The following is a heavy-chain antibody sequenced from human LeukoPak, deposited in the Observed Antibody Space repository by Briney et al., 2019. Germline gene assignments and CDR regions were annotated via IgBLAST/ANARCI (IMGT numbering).Heavy chain of an antibody. CDR1: GYTFTGYY. CDR2: INPNSGGT. V-gene: IGHV1-2*02. D-gene: IGHD4-17*01. Sequence: APVKVSCKASGYTFTGYYMHWVRQAPGQGLEWMGWINPNSGGTKYAQKFQGRVTMTRDTSITTAYMELSRLRSDDTAVYYCARDWPYQHDYGGYWGQGTLVTVSS. J-gene: IGHJ4*02. CDR3: ARDWPYQHDYGGY.